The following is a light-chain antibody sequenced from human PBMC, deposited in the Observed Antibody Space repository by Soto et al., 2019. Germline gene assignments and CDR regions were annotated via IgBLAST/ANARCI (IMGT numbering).Light chain of an antibody. J-gene: IGKJ2*01. CDR2: AAS. CDR3: QQSFGPPYT. Sequence: DIQLTQSPSFLSASVGDRVTITCRASQGISSYLAWYQQKPGKAPNLLIYAASTLQSGVPSRFSGSGSETDFTLTINSLQPEDFATYYCQQSFGPPYTFGQGTKLE. V-gene: IGKV1-9*01. CDR1: QGISSY.